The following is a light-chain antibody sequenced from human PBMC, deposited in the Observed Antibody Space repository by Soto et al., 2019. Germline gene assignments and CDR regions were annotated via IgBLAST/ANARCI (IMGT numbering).Light chain of an antibody. CDR2: EVS. J-gene: IGLJ2*01. Sequence: QSVLTQPASVSGSPGQSITISCTGTSSDVGGYNYVSWYQQHPGKAPKLMIYEVSNRPSGVSYRFSGSKSGNTASLTISGLQAEDEADYYCSSYTSSSSVVFGGGT. V-gene: IGLV2-14*01. CDR1: SSDVGGYNY. CDR3: SSYTSSSSVV.